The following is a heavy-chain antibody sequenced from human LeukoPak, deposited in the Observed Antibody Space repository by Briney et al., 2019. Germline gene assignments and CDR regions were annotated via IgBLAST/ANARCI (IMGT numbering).Heavy chain of an antibody. D-gene: IGHD5-18*01. CDR2: ISYDGSNK. V-gene: IGHV3-30*03. J-gene: IGHJ4*02. Sequence: GRSLRLSCAASGFTFSSCGMHWVRQAPGKGLEWVAVISYDGSNKYYAGSVKGRFTISRDNSKNTLYLQMNSLRAEDTAVYYCASGGYSYVYPAHYWGQGTLVTVSS. CDR3: ASGGYSYVYPAHY. CDR1: GFTFSSCG.